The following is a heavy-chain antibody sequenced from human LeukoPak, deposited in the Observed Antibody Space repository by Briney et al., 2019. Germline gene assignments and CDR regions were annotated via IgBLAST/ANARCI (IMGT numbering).Heavy chain of an antibody. CDR2: LYSGGST. Sequence: GGSLRLSCAASGFTVSGNYMSWVRQAPGKGLEWVSVLYSGGSTYYADSVKGRFTISRDNAKNSLYLQMNSLRAEDTAVYYCARDRSIDYWGQGTLVTVSS. J-gene: IGHJ4*02. D-gene: IGHD2/OR15-2a*01. CDR1: GFTVSGNY. CDR3: ARDRSIDY. V-gene: IGHV3-66*01.